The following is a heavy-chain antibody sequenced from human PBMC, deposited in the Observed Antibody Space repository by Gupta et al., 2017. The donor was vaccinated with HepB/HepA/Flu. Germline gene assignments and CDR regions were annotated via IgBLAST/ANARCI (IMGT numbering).Heavy chain of an antibody. Sequence: EVQLVESGGGLVKPGGSLRLSCAASGFSFSSYSMNWVRQAPGKGLEWVSFITSSSNYIYYADSVQGRFTISRDNAKNSLYLQMNSLTAEDTAVFYCARGAARRPYDAFDIWGQGTTVTVSS. CDR2: ITSSSNYI. V-gene: IGHV3-21*01. CDR1: GFSFSSYS. D-gene: IGHD6-6*01. J-gene: IGHJ3*02. CDR3: ARGAARRPYDAFDI.